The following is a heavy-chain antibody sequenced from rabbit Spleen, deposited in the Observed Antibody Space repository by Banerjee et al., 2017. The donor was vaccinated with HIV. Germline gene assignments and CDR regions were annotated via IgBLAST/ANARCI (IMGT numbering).Heavy chain of an antibody. CDR3: ARDLVAVIGWNFSL. Sequence: QEQLEESAGGLVQPGGSLKLSCKASGFTLSSYYMNWVRQAPGKGLEWIGLTEPIFGTTYYANWVKGRFIMSRTSSTTVTLQMTSLTAADTATYLCARDLVAVIGWNFSLWGQGTLVTVS. J-gene: IGHJ4*01. CDR1: GFTLSSYYM. V-gene: IGHV1S45*01. D-gene: IGHD1-1*01. CDR2: TEPIFGTT.